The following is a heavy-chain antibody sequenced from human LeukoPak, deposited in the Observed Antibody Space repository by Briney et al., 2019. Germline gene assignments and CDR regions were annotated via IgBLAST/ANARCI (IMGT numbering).Heavy chain of an antibody. V-gene: IGHV4-39*01. J-gene: IGHJ3*02. D-gene: IGHD3-10*01. Sequence: SETLSLTCTVPGGSISSSSYYWGWIRQPPGKGLEWIGSIYYSGSTYYNPSLKSRVTISVDASKNQFSLKLSSVTAADTAVYYCARIRGTWSAFDIWGQGTMVTVSS. CDR2: IYYSGST. CDR1: GGSISSSSYY. CDR3: ARIRGTWSAFDI.